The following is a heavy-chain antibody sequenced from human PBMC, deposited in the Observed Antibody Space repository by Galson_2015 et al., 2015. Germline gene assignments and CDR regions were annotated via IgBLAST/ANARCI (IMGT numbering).Heavy chain of an antibody. D-gene: IGHD6-19*01. J-gene: IGHJ5*02. CDR3: ATGLYSSGLA. Sequence: SLRLSCAASRFTFSNAWMSWVRQAPGKGLEWVGRIKSKTDGGTTDYAAPVKGRFTISRDDSKNTLYLQMNSLGTEDTAVYYCATGLYSSGLAWGQGTLVTVSS. CDR1: RFTFSNAW. CDR2: IKSKTDGGTT. V-gene: IGHV3-15*01.